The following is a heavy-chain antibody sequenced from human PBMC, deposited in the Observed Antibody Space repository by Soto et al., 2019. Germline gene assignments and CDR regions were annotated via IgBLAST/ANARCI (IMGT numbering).Heavy chain of an antibody. V-gene: IGHV4-31*03. D-gene: IGHD7-27*01. Sequence: SETLSLTCTVSGGSISSGGYYWSWIRQHPGKGLEWIGYIYYSGSTYYNPSLKSRVTISVDTSKNQFSLKLSSVTAADTAVYYCARAPPTKLGYYYYMDVWGKGTTVTVSS. CDR3: ARAPPTKLGYYYYMDV. CDR1: GGSISSGGYY. CDR2: IYYSGST. J-gene: IGHJ6*03.